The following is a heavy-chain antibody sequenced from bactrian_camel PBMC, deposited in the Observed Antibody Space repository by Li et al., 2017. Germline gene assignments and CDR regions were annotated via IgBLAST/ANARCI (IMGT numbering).Heavy chain of an antibody. Sequence: VQLVESGGGTVQAGGSLTLSCAVSGYIDNHACMAWFRQAPGKEREAVAALDSDGIADYAGFVKGRFTISKDNAKNTLYLQMNSLEPEDTAMYYCAADLGGDRRCMACVFSRACYWGQGTQVTVS. V-gene: IGHV3S53*01. D-gene: IGHD1*01. CDR1: GYIDNHAC. CDR2: LDSDGIA. J-gene: IGHJ4*01. CDR3: AADLGGDRRCMACVFSRACY.